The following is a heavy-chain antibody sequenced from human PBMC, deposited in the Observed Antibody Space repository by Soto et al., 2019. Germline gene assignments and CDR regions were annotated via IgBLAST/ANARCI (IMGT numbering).Heavy chain of an antibody. D-gene: IGHD5-12*01. CDR1: GFTFSSSA. J-gene: IGHJ4*02. Sequence: QMQLVQSGPEVKKPGTSVKVSCKASGFTFSSSAVHWVRQARGHRLEWKGWIVVGNSNTNYARGLQERVTITRDMSTSTAYMEVSGLRSEDTAVYYCAADVGGYISGFGKYWGQGTLVTASS. V-gene: IGHV1-58*01. CDR2: IVVGNSNT. CDR3: AADVGGYISGFGKY.